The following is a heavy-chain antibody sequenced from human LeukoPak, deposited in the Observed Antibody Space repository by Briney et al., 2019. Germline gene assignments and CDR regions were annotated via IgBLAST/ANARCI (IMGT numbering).Heavy chain of an antibody. CDR1: EYTFTDYY. J-gene: IGHJ4*02. CDR3: SRDQQVRGVILRGPFDY. D-gene: IGHD3-10*01. Sequence: ASVKVSCKTSEYTFTDYYLHWVRQAPGQGLERMGWINPHSGATNYAQKFQGRVTMTRDTSLSTVFVELNRLTSDDTAVYYCSRDQQVRGVILRGPFDYWGQGTLVTVST. CDR2: INPHSGAT. V-gene: IGHV1-2*02.